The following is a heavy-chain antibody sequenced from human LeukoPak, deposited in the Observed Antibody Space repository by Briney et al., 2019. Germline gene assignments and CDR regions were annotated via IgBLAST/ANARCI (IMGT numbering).Heavy chain of an antibody. CDR2: IKSKTDGGTT. J-gene: IGHJ5*02. D-gene: IGHD3-16*02. CDR3: TTDLHCVWGSYRPFDP. CDR1: GFTFGNAW. V-gene: IGHV3-15*01. Sequence: GGSLRLSCAASGFTFGNAWMSWVRQAPGKGLEWVGRIKSKTDGGTTDYAAPVKGRFTISRDDSKNTLYLQMNSLKTEDTAVYYCTTDLHCVWGSYRPFDPWGQGTLVTVSS.